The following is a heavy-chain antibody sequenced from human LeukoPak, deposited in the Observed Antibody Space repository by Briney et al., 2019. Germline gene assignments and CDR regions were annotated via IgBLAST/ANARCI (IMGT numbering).Heavy chain of an antibody. D-gene: IGHD3-16*02. CDR1: GGSISSYY. V-gene: IGHV4-4*07. CDR2: IYTSGST. CDR3: ARGPIVTGVVDY. J-gene: IGHJ4*02. Sequence: SETLSLTCTVSGGSISSYYWSWIRQPAGKGLEWIGRIYTSGSTNYNPSLKSRVTMSVDMSKNQFSLKLSSVTAADTAVYYCARGPIVTGVVDYWGQGTLVTVSS.